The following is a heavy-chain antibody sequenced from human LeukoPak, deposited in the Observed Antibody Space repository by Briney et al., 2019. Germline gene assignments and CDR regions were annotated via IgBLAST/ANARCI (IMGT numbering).Heavy chain of an antibody. CDR1: GGSFSGYY. J-gene: IGHJ4*02. CDR2: INHSGST. CDR3: GVSSSSSKGSFDY. Sequence: SDTLSLTCAVYGGSFSGYYWSWIRQPPGKGLEWIGEINHSGSTNYNPSLKSRVTITVGTSKNQFALKLSSVTAADTAVYYCGVSSSSSKGSFDYWGQGTLVSVSS. V-gene: IGHV4-34*01. D-gene: IGHD2-2*01.